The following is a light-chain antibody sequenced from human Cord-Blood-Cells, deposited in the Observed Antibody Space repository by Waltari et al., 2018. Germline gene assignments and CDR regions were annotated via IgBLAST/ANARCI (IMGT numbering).Light chain of an antibody. CDR2: LGS. CDR3: MQALQTPIT. V-gene: IGKV2-28*01. Sequence: DIVMTKSPLSLPVTTGEPASISCRSSPSLLHSNVYNYLDWYLQKPGQSPHLLIYLGSTRASGVPDRFSGSGSGTDFTLKISRVEAEDVGVYYCMQALQTPITFGQGTRLEIK. CDR1: PSLLHSNVYNY. J-gene: IGKJ5*01.